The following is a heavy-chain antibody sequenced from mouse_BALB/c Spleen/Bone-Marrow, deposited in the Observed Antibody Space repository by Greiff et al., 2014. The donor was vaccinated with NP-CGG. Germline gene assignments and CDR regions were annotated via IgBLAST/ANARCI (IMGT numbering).Heavy chain of an antibody. V-gene: IGHV1S81*02. CDR1: GYTFTTYY. Sequence: QFQLQQSGAELVKPGTSVKLSCKASGYTFTTYYMYWVKQRPGQGLEWIGEINPNNGGTNFKEKFKSKATLTVDKSSSTAYMQLSSLTSEDSAVYYCTRGRTWDFDYWGQGTTLTVSS. CDR2: INPNNGGT. D-gene: IGHD4-1*01. J-gene: IGHJ2*01. CDR3: TRGRTWDFDY.